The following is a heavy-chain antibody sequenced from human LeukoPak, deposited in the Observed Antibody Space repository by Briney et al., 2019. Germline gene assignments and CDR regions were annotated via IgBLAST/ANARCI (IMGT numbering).Heavy chain of an antibody. Sequence: GGSLRLSCAASGFTFSSYGMSWVRQAPGKGLECVSSISGSGGSTNHADAVKGRFTISRDNSKNTLYLQMNSLRAEDTAVYYCAKVWTAYSDDYFDYWGQGTLVTVSS. J-gene: IGHJ4*02. CDR3: AKVWTAYSDDYFDY. CDR1: GFTFSSYG. CDR2: ISGSGGST. D-gene: IGHD3/OR15-3a*01. V-gene: IGHV3-23*01.